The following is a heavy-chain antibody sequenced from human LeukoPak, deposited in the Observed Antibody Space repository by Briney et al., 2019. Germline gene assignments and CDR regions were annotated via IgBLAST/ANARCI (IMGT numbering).Heavy chain of an antibody. J-gene: IGHJ6*03. CDR1: GGSISSYY. CDR3: ARAYSSSWYDLDYYYMDV. D-gene: IGHD6-13*01. V-gene: IGHV4-59*01. Sequence: SETLSLTCTVSGGSISSYYWSWIRQPPGKGLEWIGYIYYSGSTNYNPSLKSRVTISVDTSKNQFSLKLSFVTAADTAVYYCARAYSSSWYDLDYYYMDVWGKGTTVTVSS. CDR2: IYYSGST.